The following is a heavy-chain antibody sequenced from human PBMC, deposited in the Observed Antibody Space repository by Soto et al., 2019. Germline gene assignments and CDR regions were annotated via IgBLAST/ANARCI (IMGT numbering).Heavy chain of an antibody. Sequence: GGSLKLSCAAPKFTFINYPMSWVRQAPGKWLEWVSAISYGGGTKYYADSVKGLFTISRANSKNTLYLQMNSLRAEDTAVYYCAKNPGYYYDSTGYHFDYWGQGT. V-gene: IGHV3-23*01. CDR1: KFTFINYP. CDR3: AKNPGYYYDSTGYHFDY. J-gene: IGHJ4*02. D-gene: IGHD3-22*01. CDR2: ISYGGGTK.